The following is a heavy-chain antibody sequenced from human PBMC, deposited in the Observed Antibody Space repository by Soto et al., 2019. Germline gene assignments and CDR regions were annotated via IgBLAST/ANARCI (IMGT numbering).Heavy chain of an antibody. CDR2: IWSDGTNK. D-gene: IGHD3-3*01. CDR3: VRVFATYYFDL. Sequence: LSSAACGYAFSTWGLHWVCQAPGKGLEWVALIWSDGTNKYYADSVKGRFTISRDNSKKTLYLQMNSLRAEDTAVYYCVRVFATYYFDLWGQGNMVTVSS. CDR1: GYAFSTWG. J-gene: IGHJ4*02. V-gene: IGHV3-33*01.